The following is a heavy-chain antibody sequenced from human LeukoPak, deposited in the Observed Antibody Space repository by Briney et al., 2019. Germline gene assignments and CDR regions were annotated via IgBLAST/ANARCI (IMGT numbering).Heavy chain of an antibody. CDR2: VNRDESSR. V-gene: IGHV3-74*01. D-gene: IGHD3-16*01. CDR1: GFTFSSYW. Sequence: GGSLRLSCAASGFTFSSYWMHWVREVPGEGRVWVSRVNRDESSRGYADSVNGRFTISRDNAKNTLYLQMNSMRAEHTAVYYCARGGSGLIDYWGQGTLVIVSS. J-gene: IGHJ4*02. CDR3: ARGGSGLIDY.